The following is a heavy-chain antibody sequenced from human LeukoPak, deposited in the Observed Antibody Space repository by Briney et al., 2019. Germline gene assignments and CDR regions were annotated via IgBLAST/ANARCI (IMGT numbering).Heavy chain of an antibody. CDR3: ARDHDPHYYDSSGYYGY. J-gene: IGHJ4*02. Sequence: SVKVSCKASGGTFSSYAISWVRQAPGQGLEWMGGIIPIFGTANYAQKFQGRVTMTTDTSTSTAYMELRSLRSDDTAVYYCARDHDPHYYDSSGYYGYWGQGTLVTVSS. V-gene: IGHV1-69*05. CDR2: IIPIFGTA. CDR1: GGTFSSYA. D-gene: IGHD3-22*01.